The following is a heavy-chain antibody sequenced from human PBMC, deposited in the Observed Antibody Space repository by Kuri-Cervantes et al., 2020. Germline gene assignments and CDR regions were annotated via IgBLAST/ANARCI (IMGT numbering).Heavy chain of an antibody. CDR3: ASGRVATMDFDY. CDR2: ISSSSSYI. V-gene: IGHV3-21*01. D-gene: IGHD5-12*01. Sequence: GGSLRLSCAASGFTFSSYSMNWVRQAPGKGLEWVSSISSSSSYIYYADSVKGRFTISRDNAKNSLYLQMNSLRAEDTAVYYCASGRVATMDFDYWGQGTLVTVSS. CDR1: GFTFSSYS. J-gene: IGHJ4*02.